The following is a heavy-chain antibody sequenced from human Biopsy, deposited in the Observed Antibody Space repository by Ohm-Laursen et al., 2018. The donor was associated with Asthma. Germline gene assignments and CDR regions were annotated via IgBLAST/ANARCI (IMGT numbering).Heavy chain of an antibody. Sequence: GSLRLSCTASGFTFGDYWMSWVRQVPGKGLEWVANTKHDGTEKNHVDSLKGRFTTSRDNAKNSLYLQMNSLRAEDTAVYYCARTFHFWSPYHAEHYQLWGQGTLVTVPS. CDR2: TKHDGTEK. V-gene: IGHV3-7*01. J-gene: IGHJ1*01. CDR3: ARTFHFWSPYHAEHYQL. CDR1: GFTFGDYW. D-gene: IGHD3-3*02.